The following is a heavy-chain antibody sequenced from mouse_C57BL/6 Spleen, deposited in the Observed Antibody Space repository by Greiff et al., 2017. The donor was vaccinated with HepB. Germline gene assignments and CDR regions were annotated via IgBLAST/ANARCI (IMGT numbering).Heavy chain of an antibody. J-gene: IGHJ3*01. Sequence: EVKLMESGGGLVKPGGSLKLSCAASGFTFSSYAMSWVRQTPEKRLEWVATISDGGSYTYYPDNVKGRFTISRDNAKNNLYLQMSHLKSEDTAMYYCAREGNGNYVAWFAYWGQGTLVTVSA. CDR2: ISDGGSYT. CDR1: GFTFSSYA. D-gene: IGHD2-1*01. V-gene: IGHV5-4*01. CDR3: AREGNGNYVAWFAY.